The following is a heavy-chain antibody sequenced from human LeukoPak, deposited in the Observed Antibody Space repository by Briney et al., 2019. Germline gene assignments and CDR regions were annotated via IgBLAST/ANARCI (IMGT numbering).Heavy chain of an antibody. CDR1: GYSISSGYY. J-gene: IGHJ6*04. Sequence: PSETLSLTCTVSGYSISSGYYWGWIRQPPGKGLEWIGSIYHSGSTYYNPSLKSRVTISVDTSKNQFSLKLSSVTAADTAVYYCARDSQLGLWDIVRATMDVWGKGTTVTVSS. V-gene: IGHV4-38-2*02. D-gene: IGHD1-26*01. CDR2: IYHSGST. CDR3: ARDSQLGLWDIVRATMDV.